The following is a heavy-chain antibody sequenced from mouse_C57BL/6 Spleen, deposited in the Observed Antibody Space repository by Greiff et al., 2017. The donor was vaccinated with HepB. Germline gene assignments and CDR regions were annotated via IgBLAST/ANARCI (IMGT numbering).Heavy chain of an antibody. D-gene: IGHD2-3*01. CDR2: VSDGGSYT. Sequence: EVQLVESGGGLVKPGGSLKLSCAASGFTFSSYAMSWVRQTPEKRLEWVATVSDGGSYTYYPDNVKGRFTISRDNAKNNLYLQMSHLKSEDTAMYYCAREVTLNYFDYWGQGTTLTVSS. CDR1: GFTFSSYA. CDR3: AREVTLNYFDY. V-gene: IGHV5-4*01. J-gene: IGHJ2*01.